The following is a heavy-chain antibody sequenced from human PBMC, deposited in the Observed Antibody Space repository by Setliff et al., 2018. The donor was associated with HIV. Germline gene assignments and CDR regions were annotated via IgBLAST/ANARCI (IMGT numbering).Heavy chain of an antibody. Sequence: SETLSLTCSVSGESINSGTSYWNWIRQYPGKSLEWIGYYYRGSTHYNPSLKSRITISLDTSKNQFSLNLDSVTAADTAVYYCARCYYNFWSGYPLDYMDVWGKGTTVTVSS. CDR1: GESINSGTSY. D-gene: IGHD3-3*01. CDR2: YYRGST. J-gene: IGHJ6*03. V-gene: IGHV4-31*03. CDR3: ARCYYNFWSGYPLDYMDV.